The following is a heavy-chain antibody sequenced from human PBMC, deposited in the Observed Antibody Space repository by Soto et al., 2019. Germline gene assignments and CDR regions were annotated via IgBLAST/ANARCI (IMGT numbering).Heavy chain of an antibody. CDR2: ISAYNGNT. J-gene: IGHJ6*02. CDR3: ASGIAVAGIGGYYYGMDV. V-gene: IGHV1-18*01. D-gene: IGHD6-19*01. Sequence: VKVSCKASGYTFTSYGISWVRQAPGQGLEWMGWISAYNGNTNYAQKLQGRVTMTTDTSTSTAYMELRSLRSDDTAVYYCASGIAVAGIGGYYYGMDVWGQGTTVTVSS. CDR1: GYTFTSYG.